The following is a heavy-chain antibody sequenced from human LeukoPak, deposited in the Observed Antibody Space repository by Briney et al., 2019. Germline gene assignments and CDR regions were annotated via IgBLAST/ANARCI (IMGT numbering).Heavy chain of an antibody. Sequence: GGSLRLSCAVSGFTFSDSHMTWIRQAPGKGLEWVSYISNSGSSISYADSVKGRFTTSRDNAKSSLYLQMNSLRAEDTAVYYCGRGHWGLDYWGQGALVTVSS. J-gene: IGHJ4*02. V-gene: IGHV3-11*04. CDR1: GFTFSDSH. D-gene: IGHD7-27*01. CDR2: ISNSGSSI. CDR3: GRGHWGLDY.